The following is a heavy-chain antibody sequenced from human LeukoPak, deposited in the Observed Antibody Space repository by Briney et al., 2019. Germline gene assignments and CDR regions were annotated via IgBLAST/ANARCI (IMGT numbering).Heavy chain of an antibody. J-gene: IGHJ3*02. CDR2: ISSSSSYI. CDR1: GFTFSSYS. D-gene: IGHD6-13*01. CDR3: ARGDSEYSSSWYGAFDI. V-gene: IGHV3-21*01. Sequence: GGSLRLSCAASGFTFSSYSVNWVRQAPGKGLEWVSSISSSSSYIYYADSVKGRFTISRDNAKNSLYLQMNSLRAEDTAVYYCARGDSEYSSSWYGAFDIWGQGTMVTVSS.